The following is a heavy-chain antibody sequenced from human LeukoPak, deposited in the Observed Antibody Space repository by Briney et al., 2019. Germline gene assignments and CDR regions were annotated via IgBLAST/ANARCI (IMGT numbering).Heavy chain of an antibody. CDR1: GFTFSSYG. J-gene: IGHJ4*02. V-gene: IGHV3-23*01. Sequence: PGGSLRLSCSGSGFTFSSYGMSWVRQAPGKGLEWVSGISGSGGSTFYADFVKGRFTISRDNSKNTVYLQMNSLRAEDTAVYYCAKDRTSNWRNFDYWGQGTLVTVAS. CDR3: AKDRTSNWRNFDY. D-gene: IGHD1-1*01. CDR2: ISGSGGST.